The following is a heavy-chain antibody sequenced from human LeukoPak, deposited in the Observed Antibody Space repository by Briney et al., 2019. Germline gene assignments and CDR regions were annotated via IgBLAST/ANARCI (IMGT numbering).Heavy chain of an antibody. CDR2: IIPIFGTA. CDR3: ARVVRSVAVAAPLGVDDY. J-gene: IGHJ4*02. V-gene: IGHV1-69*13. CDR1: GGTFSSYA. Sequence: SVKVSCKASGGTFSSYAISWVRQAPGQGLEWMGGIIPIFGTANYAQKFQGRVTITADESTSTAYMELSSLRSEDTAVYYCARVVRSVAVAAPLGVDDYWGQGTLVTVSS. D-gene: IGHD6-19*01.